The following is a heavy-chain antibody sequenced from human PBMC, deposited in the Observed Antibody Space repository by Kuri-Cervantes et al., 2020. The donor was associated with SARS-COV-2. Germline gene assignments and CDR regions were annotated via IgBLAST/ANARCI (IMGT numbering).Heavy chain of an antibody. J-gene: IGHJ4*02. D-gene: IGHD6-19*01. Sequence: SETLSLTCTVSGGSISSSSYYWGWIRQPPGKGLEWIGSICYSGSTYYNPSLKSRVTISVDTSKNQFSLKLSSVTAADTAVYYCARHARGWYRDDYWGQGTLVTVSS. CDR2: ICYSGST. CDR1: GGSISSSSYY. V-gene: IGHV4-39*01. CDR3: ARHARGWYRDDY.